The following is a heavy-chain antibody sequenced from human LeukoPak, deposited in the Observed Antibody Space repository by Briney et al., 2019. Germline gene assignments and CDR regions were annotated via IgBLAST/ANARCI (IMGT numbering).Heavy chain of an antibody. D-gene: IGHD6-19*01. CDR3: ARDAFVRPGIAVADPTPVFDY. V-gene: IGHV1-46*01. Sequence: ASVKVSCKASGYTFTSYYMHWVRQAPGQGLEWMGIINPSGGSTSYAQKFQGRVTMTRDTSTSTVYMELSSLRSEDTAVYYCARDAFVRPGIAVADPTPVFDYWGQGTLVTVSS. CDR1: GYTFTSYY. J-gene: IGHJ4*02. CDR2: INPSGGST.